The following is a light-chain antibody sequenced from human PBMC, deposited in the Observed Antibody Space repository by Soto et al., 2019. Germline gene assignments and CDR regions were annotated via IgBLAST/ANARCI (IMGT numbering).Light chain of an antibody. CDR1: SSDVGGYNY. J-gene: IGLJ3*02. CDR2: EVS. Sequence: LTQPASVSGSPGQSITISCTGTSSDVGGYNYVSWYQQHPGKAPKLMIYEVSNRPSGVSNRFSGSKSGNTASLTISGLQAEDEADYYCAAWDDSLNGWVFGGGTKVTVL. V-gene: IGLV2-14*01. CDR3: AAWDDSLNGWV.